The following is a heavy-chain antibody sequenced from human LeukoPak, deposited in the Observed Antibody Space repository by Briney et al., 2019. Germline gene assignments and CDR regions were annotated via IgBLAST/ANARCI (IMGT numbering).Heavy chain of an antibody. CDR2: IYTSGST. V-gene: IGHV4-4*07. CDR3: ARDRRELLGYYYMDV. CDR1: GGSISSYY. J-gene: IGHJ6*03. Sequence: SETLSPTCTVSGGSISSYYWSWIRQPAGKGLGWIGRIYTSGSTNYNPSLKSRVTMSVDTSKNQFSLKLSSVTAADTAVYYCARDRRELLGYYYMDVWGKGTTVTVSS. D-gene: IGHD1-26*01.